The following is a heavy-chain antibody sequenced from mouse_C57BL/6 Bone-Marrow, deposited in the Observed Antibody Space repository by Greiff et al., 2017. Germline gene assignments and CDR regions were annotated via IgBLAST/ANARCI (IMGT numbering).Heavy chain of an antibody. D-gene: IGHD4-1*01. J-gene: IGHJ2*01. V-gene: IGHV5-6*02. CDR1: GFTFSSYG. CDR3: GRQGTGTDY. CDR2: ISSGGSYT. Sequence: DVKLVESGGDLLKPGGSLKLSCAASGFTFSSYGMSWVRQTPDKRLEWVATISSGGSYTYYPDSVKGRFTISRDNAKNTLYLQMSSLKSEDTAMYYCGRQGTGTDYWGQGTTLTVSS.